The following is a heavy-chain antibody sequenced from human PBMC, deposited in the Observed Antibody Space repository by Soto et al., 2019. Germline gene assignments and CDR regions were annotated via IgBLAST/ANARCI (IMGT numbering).Heavy chain of an antibody. D-gene: IGHD6-13*01. CDR3: ARHQGAAAGTKRQRPTGYYYYGMDV. CDR2: IYYSGST. V-gene: IGHV4-31*03. J-gene: IGHJ6*02. Sequence: PSETLSLTCTVSGGSISSGGYYWSWIRQHPGKGLEWIGYIYYSGSTYYNPSLKSRVTISVDTSKNQFSLKLSSVTAADTAVYYCARHQGAAAGTKRQRPTGYYYYGMDVWGQGTTVTVSS. CDR1: GGSISSGGYY.